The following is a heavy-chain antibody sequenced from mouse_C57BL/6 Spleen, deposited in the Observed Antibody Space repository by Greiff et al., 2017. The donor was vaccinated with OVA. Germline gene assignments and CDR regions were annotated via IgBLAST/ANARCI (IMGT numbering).Heavy chain of an antibody. CDR1: GYTFTSYW. CDR2: IYPGSGST. V-gene: IGHV1-55*01. CDR3: ARDHYGSRGGYAMDY. D-gene: IGHD1-1*01. Sequence: VQLQQPGAELVKPGASVKMSCKASGYTFTSYWITWVKQRPGQGLEWIGDIYPGSGSTNYNEKFKSKATLTVDTSSSTAYMQLSSLTSEDSAVYYCARDHYGSRGGYAMDYWGQGTSVTVSS. J-gene: IGHJ4*01.